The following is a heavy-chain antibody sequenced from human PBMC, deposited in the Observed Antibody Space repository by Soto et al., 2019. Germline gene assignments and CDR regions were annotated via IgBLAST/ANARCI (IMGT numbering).Heavy chain of an antibody. V-gene: IGHV3-30-3*01. Sequence: GGSLRLSCAASGFTFSSYAMHWVRQAPGKGLEWVAVISYDGSNKYYADSVKGRFTISRDNSKNTLYLQVNSLRAEDTAVYFCARGMAAAGTHFDYWGQGTLVTVSS. CDR2: ISYDGSNK. D-gene: IGHD6-13*01. J-gene: IGHJ4*02. CDR1: GFTFSSYA. CDR3: ARGMAAAGTHFDY.